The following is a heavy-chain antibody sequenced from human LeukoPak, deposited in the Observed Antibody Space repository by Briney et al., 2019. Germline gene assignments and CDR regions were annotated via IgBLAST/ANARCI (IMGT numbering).Heavy chain of an antibody. J-gene: IGHJ4*02. CDR1: GYTFTSYD. D-gene: IGHD3-3*01. Sequence: ASVKVSCKASGYTFTSYDITWVRQATGQGLEWMGWMNPNSGNTGYAQKFQGRVTMTRNTSISTAYMELSSLRSEDTAVYYCAREPESSITTFDYWGQGTLVTVSS. CDR2: MNPNSGNT. V-gene: IGHV1-8*02. CDR3: AREPESSITTFDY.